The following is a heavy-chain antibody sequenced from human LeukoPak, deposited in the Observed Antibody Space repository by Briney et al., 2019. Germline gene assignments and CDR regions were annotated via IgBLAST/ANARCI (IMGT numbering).Heavy chain of an antibody. CDR3: ARTTMTDAFDI. CDR1: GGSFNGYY. D-gene: IGHD3-22*01. V-gene: IGHV4-59*12. CDR2: IYYSGST. Sequence: SETLSLTCAVYGGSFNGYYWSWIRQPPGKGLEWIGYIYYSGSTNYNPSLKSRVTISVDTSKNQFSLKLSSVTSADTAVYYCARTTMTDAFDIWGQGTTVTVSS. J-gene: IGHJ3*02.